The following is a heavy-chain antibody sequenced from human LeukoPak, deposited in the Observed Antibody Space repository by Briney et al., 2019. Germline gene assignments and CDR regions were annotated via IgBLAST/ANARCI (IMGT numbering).Heavy chain of an antibody. CDR1: GYTFTSYG. V-gene: IGHV1-18*01. D-gene: IGHD3-22*01. CDR2: ISAYNGNT. J-gene: IGHJ4*02. CDR3: AREYYYDSSGYPDY. Sequence: ASVKVSCKASGYTFTSYGISWVRLAPGQGLEWMGWISAYNGNTNYAQKLQGRVTMTTDTSTSTAYMELRSLRSDDTALYYCAREYYYDSSGYPDYWGQGTLVTVSS.